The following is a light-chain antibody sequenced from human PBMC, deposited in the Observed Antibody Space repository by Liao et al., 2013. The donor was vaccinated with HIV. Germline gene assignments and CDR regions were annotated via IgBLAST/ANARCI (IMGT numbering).Light chain of an antibody. CDR1: NIGNKS. CDR2: YDS. V-gene: IGLV3-21*01. CDR3: QVWDRGPAL. J-gene: IGLJ2*01. Sequence: SYVLTQSPSVSVAPGKTARITCGGNNIGNKSVHWYRQKPGQAPVLVIYYDSDRPSGIPERFSGSNSGNMATLTISRVEAGDEADYYCQVWDRGPALFGGGTKLTVL.